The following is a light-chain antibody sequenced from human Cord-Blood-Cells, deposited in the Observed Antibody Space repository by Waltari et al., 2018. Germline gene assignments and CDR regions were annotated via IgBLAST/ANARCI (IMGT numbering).Light chain of an antibody. Sequence: EIVMTQSPATLSVSPGERATRSCRASQSVSSNLAWYQQKPGQAPRLLIYGASTRATGIPARFSGSGSGTEFTLTISSLQSEDFAVYYCQQYNNWPLTFGGRTKVEIK. CDR3: QQYNNWPLT. CDR1: QSVSSN. CDR2: GAS. V-gene: IGKV3-15*01. J-gene: IGKJ4*01.